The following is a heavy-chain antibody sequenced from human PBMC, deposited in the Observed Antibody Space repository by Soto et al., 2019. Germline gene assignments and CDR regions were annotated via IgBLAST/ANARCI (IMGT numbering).Heavy chain of an antibody. D-gene: IGHD6-13*01. J-gene: IGHJ3*01. Sequence: PGGSLRLSCATSVFTFSSYEMNWVRQAPGKGLEWVSYISSSGSTIYYADSAKGRFTISRDNAKNSLYLQMDSLRAEDTAVYYCARDQEAGSFFHVWGRGTMVTVSS. CDR3: ARDQEAGSFFHV. CDR1: VFTFSSYE. V-gene: IGHV3-48*03. CDR2: ISSSGSTI.